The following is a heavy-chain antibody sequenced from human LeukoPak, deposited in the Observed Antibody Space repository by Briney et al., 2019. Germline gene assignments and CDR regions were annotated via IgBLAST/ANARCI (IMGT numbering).Heavy chain of an antibody. CDR2: IYTGGTT. V-gene: IGHV3-53*01. D-gene: IGHD1-26*01. Sequence: GGSLRLSCAASGFSVSSNYMSWVRQAPGKGLDWVSVIYTGGTTYYADSVKGRFAISRDNSKNTLYLQMNSLRAEDTAVYYCAGYGGSYPYYMDVWGKGTTVTISS. CDR1: GFSVSSNY. J-gene: IGHJ6*03. CDR3: AGYGGSYPYYMDV.